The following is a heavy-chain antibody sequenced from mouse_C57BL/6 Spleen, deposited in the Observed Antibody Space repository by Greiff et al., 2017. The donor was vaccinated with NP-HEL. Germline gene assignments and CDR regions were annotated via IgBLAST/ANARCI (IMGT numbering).Heavy chain of an antibody. CDR3: ARVYDGYYVLFAY. V-gene: IGHV5-17*01. Sequence: EVQVVESGGGLVKPGGSLKLSCAASGFTFSDYGMHWVRQAPEKGLEWVAYISSGSSTIYYADTVKGRFTISRDNAKNTLFLQMTSLRSEDTAMYYCARVYDGYYVLFAYWGQGTLVTVSA. D-gene: IGHD2-3*01. J-gene: IGHJ3*01. CDR1: GFTFSDYG. CDR2: ISSGSSTI.